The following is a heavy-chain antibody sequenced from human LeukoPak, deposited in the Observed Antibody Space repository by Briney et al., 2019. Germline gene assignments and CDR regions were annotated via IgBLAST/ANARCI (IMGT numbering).Heavy chain of an antibody. Sequence: SETLSLTCTVSGGSISSYYWSWIRQPPGKGLEWIGYIYYSGSTNYNPSLKSRVTISVDTSKNQFSLKLTSVTAADTAVYYCAKQTGSGLFILPGGQGTLVTVSS. J-gene: IGHJ4*02. CDR1: GGSISSYY. CDR3: AKQTGSGLFILP. CDR2: IYYSGST. V-gene: IGHV4-59*08. D-gene: IGHD3/OR15-3a*01.